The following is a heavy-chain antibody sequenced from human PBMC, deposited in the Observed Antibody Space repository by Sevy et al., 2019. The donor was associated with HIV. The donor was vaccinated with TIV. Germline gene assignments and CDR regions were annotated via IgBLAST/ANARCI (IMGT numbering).Heavy chain of an antibody. V-gene: IGHV3-74*01. J-gene: IGHJ3*02. D-gene: IGHD3-22*01. CDR1: GFAFSSYW. CDR3: ARPYDSSGYYVYAFDI. CDR2: INSDGSST. Sequence: GALRLSCAASGFAFSSYWMHWVRQTPGKGLVWVSRINSDGSSTSYADSVKGRFTISRDNAKNTLYLQMNSLRAEDTAVYYWARPYDSSGYYVYAFDIWGQGTMVTVSS.